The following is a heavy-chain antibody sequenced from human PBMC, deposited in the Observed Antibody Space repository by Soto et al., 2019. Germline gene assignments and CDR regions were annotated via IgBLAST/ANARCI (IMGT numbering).Heavy chain of an antibody. CDR1: GGTFSSYA. CDR2: IIPIFGTA. J-gene: IGHJ4*02. V-gene: IGHV1-69*06. D-gene: IGHD2-15*01. Sequence: SVKVSCKASGGTFSSYAISWVRQAPGQGLEWMGGIIPIFGTANYAQKFQGRVTITADKSTSTAYMELSSLRSEDTAVYYCARDSGSGDPLGYWGQGTLVTVSS. CDR3: ARDSGSGDPLGY.